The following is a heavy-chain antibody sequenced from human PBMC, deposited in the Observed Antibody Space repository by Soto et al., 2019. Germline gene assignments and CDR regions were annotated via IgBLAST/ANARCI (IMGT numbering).Heavy chain of an antibody. CDR3: ARVPLFGYGMDV. D-gene: IGHD3-16*01. V-gene: IGHV3-53*01. Sequence: GGSLRLSCAASGFSVSSNYMTWVRQAPGKGLEWVSVIYSDGNTDYADFVKGRFIISSDSPKNTLHLQMNSLRAEDTAVYYCARVPLFGYGMDVWGQGTTVTVSS. J-gene: IGHJ6*02. CDR1: GFSVSSNY. CDR2: IYSDGNT.